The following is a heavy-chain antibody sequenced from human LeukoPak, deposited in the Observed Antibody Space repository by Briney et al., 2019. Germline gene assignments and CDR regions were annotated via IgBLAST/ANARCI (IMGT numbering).Heavy chain of an antibody. CDR2: INHSGGT. CDR1: GGSFSGYY. Sequence: PSETLSLTCAVYGGSFSGYYWSWIRQPPGKGLEWIGEINHSGGTNYNPSLKSRVTISVDTSKNQFSLKLSSVTAADTAVYYCASYYRPRARFDYWGQGTLVTVSS. D-gene: IGHD3-22*01. V-gene: IGHV4-34*01. J-gene: IGHJ4*02. CDR3: ASYYRPRARFDY.